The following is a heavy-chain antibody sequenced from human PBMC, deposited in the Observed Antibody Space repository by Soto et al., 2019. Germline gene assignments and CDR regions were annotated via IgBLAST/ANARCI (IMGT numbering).Heavy chain of an antibody. CDR3: ARDSDTTTPRDY. J-gene: IGHJ4*02. V-gene: IGHV1-18*01. CDR2: ISAYNGDT. CDR1: GYTFTSYG. D-gene: IGHD5-18*01. Sequence: QVQLVQSGAEVKEPGASVKVSCMASGYTFTSYGFSWVRQAPGQGLQWMGWISAYNGDTKYAQKFQGRVTMTTDTSTSTAYMELRSLRSDDTAVYYCARDSDTTTPRDYWGQGTLVTVSS.